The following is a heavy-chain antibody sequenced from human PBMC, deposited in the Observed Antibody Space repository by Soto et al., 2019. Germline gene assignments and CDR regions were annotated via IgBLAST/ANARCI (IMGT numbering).Heavy chain of an antibody. Sequence: GGSLRLSCAASGFTISSHAMSWVRQAPGKGLEWVSAISGSGGSTYYADSVKGRFTISRDNSKNTLYLQMNSLRAEDTAVYYCAKDNDIVATIPFDYWGQGTLVTVSS. CDR1: GFTISSHA. V-gene: IGHV3-23*01. D-gene: IGHD5-12*01. CDR2: ISGSGGST. CDR3: AKDNDIVATIPFDY. J-gene: IGHJ4*02.